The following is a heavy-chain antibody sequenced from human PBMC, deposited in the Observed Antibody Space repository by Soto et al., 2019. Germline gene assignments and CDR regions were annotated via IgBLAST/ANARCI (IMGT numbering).Heavy chain of an antibody. CDR3: ARGAGKTITMVRGVIKAWFDP. V-gene: IGHV4-30-2*01. D-gene: IGHD3-10*01. Sequence: PSETMSLTCAVSGGSISSGGYSWSWIRQPPGKGLEWIGYIYHSGSTYYNPSLKSRVTISVDRSKNQFSLKLSSVTAADTAVYYCARGAGKTITMVRGVIKAWFDPWGQGTLVTVSS. CDR1: GGSISSGGYS. J-gene: IGHJ5*02. CDR2: IYHSGST.